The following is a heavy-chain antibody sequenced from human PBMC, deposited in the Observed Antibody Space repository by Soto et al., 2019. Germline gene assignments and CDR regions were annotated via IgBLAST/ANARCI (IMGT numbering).Heavy chain of an antibody. CDR2: VNHSGST. Sequence: SETLSLTCAVYGGSFSGYYWSWIRQPPGKGLEWIGEVNHSGSTNYNPSLKSRVTISVDTSKNQFSLKLSSVTAADTAVYYCARSFVHYYGSGSYPYWGQGTLVTVSS. D-gene: IGHD3-10*01. J-gene: IGHJ4*02. CDR1: GGSFSGYY. CDR3: ARSFVHYYGSGSYPY. V-gene: IGHV4-34*01.